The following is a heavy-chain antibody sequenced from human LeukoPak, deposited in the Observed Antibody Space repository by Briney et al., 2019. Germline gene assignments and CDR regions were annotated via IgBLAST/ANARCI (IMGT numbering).Heavy chain of an antibody. CDR3: ARTYYYGSGSYYRRLVSYFDY. CDR1: GGTFSSYA. CDR2: IIPIFGTA. J-gene: IGHJ4*02. V-gene: IGHV1-69*13. Sequence: GASVKVSCKASGGTFSSYAISWVRQAPGQGLEWMGGIIPIFGTANYAQKFQGRVTITADESTSTAYMELSSLRSEDTAVYYCARTYYYGSGSYYRRLVSYFDYWGQGTLVTVSS. D-gene: IGHD3-10*01.